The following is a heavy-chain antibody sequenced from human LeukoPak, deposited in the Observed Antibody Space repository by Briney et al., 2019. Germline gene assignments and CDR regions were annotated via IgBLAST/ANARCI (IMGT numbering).Heavy chain of an antibody. J-gene: IGHJ6*03. Sequence: SETLSLTCGVYGGSISGYYWSWIRQPPGKGLEWIGEINHSGSSNYNPSLTSRVTISVDTSKNQFSLRLGSVTAADTAVYYCARGARSSGTFRLFYYYMDVWGTGTTVTVSS. D-gene: IGHD1-26*01. CDR3: ARGARSSGTFRLFYYYMDV. CDR1: GGSISGYY. CDR2: INHSGSS. V-gene: IGHV4-34*01.